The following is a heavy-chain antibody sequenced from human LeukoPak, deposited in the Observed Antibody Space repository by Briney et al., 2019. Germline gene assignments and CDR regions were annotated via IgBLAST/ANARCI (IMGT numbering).Heavy chain of an antibody. V-gene: IGHV3-33*01. CDR1: GFTFSSYG. D-gene: IGHD6-19*01. J-gene: IGHJ4*02. CDR2: IWYDGSNK. Sequence: GGSLRLSCAASGFTFSSYGMHWVRQAPGKGLEWVAVIWYDGSNKYYADSVKGRFTISRDNSKNTLYLQMNSLRSDDTAVYYCARVAVKKGAPYYFDYWGQGTLVTVSS. CDR3: ARVAVKKGAPYYFDY.